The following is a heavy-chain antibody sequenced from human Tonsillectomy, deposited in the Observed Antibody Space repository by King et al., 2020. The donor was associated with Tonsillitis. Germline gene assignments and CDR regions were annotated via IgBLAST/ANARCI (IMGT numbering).Heavy chain of an antibody. D-gene: IGHD1-1*01. Sequence: VQLVESGGGLVQPWVSLRLSCAASGFTFRSYSMNWVRQAPGKGLEWVSYISSSSSTIYYADSVKGRFTISRDNAKNSLYLKMNSLRAEETAVYYCARGLGGTPEGVDAFDIWGQGTMVTVSS. J-gene: IGHJ3*02. CDR1: GFTFRSYS. V-gene: IGHV3-48*01. CDR3: ARGLGGTPEGVDAFDI. CDR2: ISSSSSTI.